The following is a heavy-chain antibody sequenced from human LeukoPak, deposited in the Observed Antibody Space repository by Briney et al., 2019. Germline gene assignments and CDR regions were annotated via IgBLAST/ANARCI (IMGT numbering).Heavy chain of an antibody. J-gene: IGHJ4*02. CDR2: INPSGGST. Sequence: GASVKVSCKASGYTFTSYYMHWVRQAPGQGLEWMGIINPSGGSTSYAQKFQGWVTMTRDTSISTAYMELSRLRSDDTAVYYCARGRLIAFGGVIVAYYFDYWGQGTLVTVSS. V-gene: IGHV1-46*01. CDR1: GYTFTSYY. CDR3: ARGRLIAFGGVIVAYYFDY. D-gene: IGHD3-16*02.